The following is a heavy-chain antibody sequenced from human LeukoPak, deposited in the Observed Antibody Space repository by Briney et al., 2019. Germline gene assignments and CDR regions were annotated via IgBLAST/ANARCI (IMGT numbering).Heavy chain of an antibody. Sequence: KPSETLSLTCAVSDYSISSGYYWGGIRQPPGKGLEWIGTMYHSGSTYYNPSLKSRVTISVDTSKNQFSLRLSSVTAADTAVYYFASNWLDGINNYFDYWGQGTLVTVSS. CDR2: MYHSGST. D-gene: IGHD6-19*01. V-gene: IGHV4-38-2*01. J-gene: IGHJ4*02. CDR3: ASNWLDGINNYFDY. CDR1: DYSISSGYY.